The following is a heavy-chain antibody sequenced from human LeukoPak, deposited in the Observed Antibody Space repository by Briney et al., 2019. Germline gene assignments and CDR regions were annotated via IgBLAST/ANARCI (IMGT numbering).Heavy chain of an antibody. CDR2: MNPNSGNT. V-gene: IGHV1-8*01. Sequence: GASVRVSCKASGYTFTSYDINWVRQATGQGLEWMGWMNPNSGNTGYAQKFQGRVTMTRNTSISTAYMELSSLRSEDTAVYYCARGLIAAAGNLVYWGQGTLVTVSS. J-gene: IGHJ4*02. D-gene: IGHD6-13*01. CDR3: ARGLIAAAGNLVY. CDR1: GYTFTSYD.